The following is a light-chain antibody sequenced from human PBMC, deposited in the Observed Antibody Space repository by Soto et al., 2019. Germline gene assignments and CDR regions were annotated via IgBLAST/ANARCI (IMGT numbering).Light chain of an antibody. Sequence: EIVLTQSPGTLSLSPGERATLSCRASQSVSSSYIAWFQQKPGQAPRLLIYGASSRATGIPDRFSGSGSGTEFTLTISRLEPEDFAVYYCQQYDSSPYTFGQGTELEIK. CDR1: QSVSSSY. J-gene: IGKJ2*01. CDR3: QQYDSSPYT. V-gene: IGKV3-20*01. CDR2: GAS.